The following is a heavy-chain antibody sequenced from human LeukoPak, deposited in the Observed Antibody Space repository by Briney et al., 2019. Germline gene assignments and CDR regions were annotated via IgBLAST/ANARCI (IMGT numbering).Heavy chain of an antibody. J-gene: IGHJ4*02. CDR2: ISSSGSTI. Sequence: GGSLRLSCAASGFTFSSYEMNWVRQAPGKGLEWVSYISSSGSTIYYADSVKGRFTISRDNAKNSLYLQMNSLRAEDTAVYYCASPNPYYYDSSGSFDYWGQGTLVTVSS. D-gene: IGHD3-22*01. V-gene: IGHV3-48*03. CDR1: GFTFSSYE. CDR3: ASPNPYYYDSSGSFDY.